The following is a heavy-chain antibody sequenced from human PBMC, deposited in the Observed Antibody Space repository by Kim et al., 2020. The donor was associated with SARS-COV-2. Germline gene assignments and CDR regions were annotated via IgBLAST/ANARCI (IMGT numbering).Heavy chain of an antibody. J-gene: IGHJ3*02. CDR1: GYTFTGYY. V-gene: IGHV1-2*02. Sequence: ASVKVSCKASGYTFTGYYMHWVRQAPGQGLEWMGWINPNSGGTNYAQKFQGRVTMTRDTSISTAYMELSRLRSDDTAVYYCAREVVYSSSAGPPHAFDIWGQGTMVTVSS. CDR3: AREVVYSSSAGPPHAFDI. D-gene: IGHD6-6*01. CDR2: INPNSGGT.